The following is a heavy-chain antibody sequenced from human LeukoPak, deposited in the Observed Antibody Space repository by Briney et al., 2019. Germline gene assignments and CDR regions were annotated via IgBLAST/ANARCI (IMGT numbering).Heavy chain of an antibody. CDR2: IYYSGST. CDR1: GGSVSSGSYY. V-gene: IGHV4-61*01. Sequence: KPSETLSLTCTVSGGSVSSGSYYWSWIRQPPGKGLEWIGYIYYSGSTYYNPSLKSRVTISVDTSKNQFSLRLSSVTAADTALYYCARGLYYGSGSYYRGWFDPWGQGTLVTVSS. D-gene: IGHD3-10*01. CDR3: ARGLYYGSGSYYRGWFDP. J-gene: IGHJ5*02.